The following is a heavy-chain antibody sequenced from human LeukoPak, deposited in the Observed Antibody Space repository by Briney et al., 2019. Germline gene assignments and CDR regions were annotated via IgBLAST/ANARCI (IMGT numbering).Heavy chain of an antibody. V-gene: IGHV3-23*01. CDR3: AKNFDWLNYYFDY. CDR2: ISGSGGST. J-gene: IGHJ4*02. CDR1: GFTFSSYA. Sequence: GGSLRLSCAASGFTFSSYAMSWVRQAPGKGLEWVSAISGSGGSTYYADSVKGRFTISRDNSKNTLYLQMNSLRAEDTAAYYCAKNFDWLNYYFDYWGQGTLVTASS. D-gene: IGHD3-9*01.